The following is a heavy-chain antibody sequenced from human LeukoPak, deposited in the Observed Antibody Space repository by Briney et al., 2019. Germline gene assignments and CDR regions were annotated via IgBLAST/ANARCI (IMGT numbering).Heavy chain of an antibody. V-gene: IGHV3-49*04. Sequence: GGSLRLSCAASGFTFSSYAMSWVRQAPGKGLEWVGFIRSEAYGGTPEYAASVKGRFTISRDDSKSIAYLQMNSLKTEDTAVYYCTRDQTPYYWGQGTLVTVSS. CDR1: GFTFSSYA. J-gene: IGHJ4*02. CDR3: TRDQTPYY. CDR2: IRSEAYGGTP.